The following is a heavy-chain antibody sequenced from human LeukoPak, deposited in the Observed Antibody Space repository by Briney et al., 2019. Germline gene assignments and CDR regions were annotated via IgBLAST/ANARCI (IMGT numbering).Heavy chain of an antibody. D-gene: IGHD2-15*01. CDR1: GFTFSDFY. Sequence: GGSLRLSCAASGFTFSDFYMTWIRQAPGKGLEWVSYISNSGSTIYYADSVKGRFTISRDNAKNSLYLQINTLRAEDTAVYSCAKDCSGGSCYDYWGQGTLVTVSS. V-gene: IGHV3-11*01. J-gene: IGHJ4*02. CDR2: ISNSGSTI. CDR3: AKDCSGGSCYDY.